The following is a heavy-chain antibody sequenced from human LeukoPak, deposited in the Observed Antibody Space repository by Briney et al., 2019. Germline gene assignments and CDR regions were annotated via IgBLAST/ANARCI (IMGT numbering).Heavy chain of an antibody. Sequence: PVGYLRLCWAVSGFTISTPWMSWVRLAPGKGLEWVAEINPDGRVTFYAASVKGRFTISRDNAKNSVHLQMNSLRVEDTAVYYCARDPGWGGADYWGQGTLVTVSS. V-gene: IGHV3-7*01. D-gene: IGHD7-27*01. CDR2: INPDGRVT. CDR3: ARDPGWGGADY. J-gene: IGHJ4*02. CDR1: GFTISTPW.